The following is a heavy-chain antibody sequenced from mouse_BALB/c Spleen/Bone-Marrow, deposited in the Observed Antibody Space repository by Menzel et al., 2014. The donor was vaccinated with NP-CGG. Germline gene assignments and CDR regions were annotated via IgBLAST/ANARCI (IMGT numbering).Heavy chain of an antibody. CDR3: ARYAGEFVY. CDR1: GYTFTSYW. CDR2: INPSTGRT. Sequence: VQLQQSGAELVKPGASVKLSCKASGYTFTSYWMHWVRQRPGQGLEWIGEINPSTGRTNYNEKFKSGATVTVDKSSTTAYMQLSSLTSEDSAVYYCARYAGEFVYWGQGTLVTVSA. D-gene: IGHD6-5*01. V-gene: IGHV1S81*02. J-gene: IGHJ3*01.